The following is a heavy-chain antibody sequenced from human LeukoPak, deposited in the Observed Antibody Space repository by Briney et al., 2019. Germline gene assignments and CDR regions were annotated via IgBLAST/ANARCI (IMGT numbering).Heavy chain of an antibody. J-gene: IGHJ4*02. D-gene: IGHD3-22*01. Sequence: SETLSLTCTVSGGSISSYYWSWIRQPPGKGLEWIGYIYYSGSTNYNPSLKSRVTISVDTSKNQFSLKLSSVTAADTAVYYCASYDNSGYYFAYWGQGSLVTVSS. CDR2: IYYSGST. V-gene: IGHV4-59*08. CDR1: GGSISSYY. CDR3: ASYDNSGYYFAY.